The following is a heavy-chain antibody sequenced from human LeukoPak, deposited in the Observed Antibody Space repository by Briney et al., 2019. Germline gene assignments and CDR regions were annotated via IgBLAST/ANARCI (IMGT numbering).Heavy chain of an antibody. Sequence: GESLKISCKGSGYSFTSYWIGWVRQMPGKGLEWMGIIYPDDSDTRYSPSFQGQVTISADKSISTAYLQWSSLKASDTAMYYCVRLITFWGYGGNTGYYFDYWGQGTLVTVSS. J-gene: IGHJ4*02. V-gene: IGHV5-51*01. CDR1: GYSFTSYW. D-gene: IGHD4-23*01. CDR3: VRLITFWGYGGNTGYYFDY. CDR2: IYPDDSDT.